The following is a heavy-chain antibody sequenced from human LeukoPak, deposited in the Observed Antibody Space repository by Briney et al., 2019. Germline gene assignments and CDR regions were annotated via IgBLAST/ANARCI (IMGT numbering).Heavy chain of an antibody. CDR2: INPNSGGT. Sequence: GASVKVSCKASGYTFTNYDINWVRQAPGQGLEWMGWINPNSGGTNYAQKFQGRVTMTRDTSISTAYMELSRLRSDDTAVYYCARDRPYSSGWSTDDYWGQGTLVTVSS. CDR3: ARDRPYSSGWSTDDY. J-gene: IGHJ4*02. D-gene: IGHD6-19*01. CDR1: GYTFTNYD. V-gene: IGHV1-2*02.